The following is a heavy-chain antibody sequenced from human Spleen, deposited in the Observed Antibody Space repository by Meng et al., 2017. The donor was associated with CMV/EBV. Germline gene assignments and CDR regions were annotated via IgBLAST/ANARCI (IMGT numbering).Heavy chain of an antibody. CDR3: ARAGYCSSTSCYYYYYGMDV. V-gene: IGHV3-53*05. CDR2: IYRGGST. Sequence: GESLKISCAASGFIVSSNYMSWVRQAPGKGLEWVSVIYRGGSTHYADSVKGRFTISRDNSKNTLYLQMNSLRAEDTAVYYCARAGYCSSTSCYYYYYGMDVWGQGTTVTVSS. CDR1: GFIVSSNY. J-gene: IGHJ6*02. D-gene: IGHD2-2*01.